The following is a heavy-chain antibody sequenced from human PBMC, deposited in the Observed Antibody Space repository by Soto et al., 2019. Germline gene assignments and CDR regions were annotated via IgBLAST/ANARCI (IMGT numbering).Heavy chain of an antibody. CDR1: GFTFSSYW. Sequence: GGSLRLSCAASGFTFSSYWMSWVRQAPGKGLEWVANIKQDGSEKYFVDSVKGRFTISRDNAKNSLYLQMNSLRAEDTAMYYCARDRVVMGATPYYYYYGMDVWGQGTTVTVSS. D-gene: IGHD1-26*01. CDR3: ARDRVVMGATPYYYYYGMDV. CDR2: IKQDGSEK. V-gene: IGHV3-7*03. J-gene: IGHJ6*02.